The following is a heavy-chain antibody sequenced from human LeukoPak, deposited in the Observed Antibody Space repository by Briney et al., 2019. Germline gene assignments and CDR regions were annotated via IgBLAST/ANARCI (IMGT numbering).Heavy chain of an antibody. CDR3: ARHSYDGTTYYRSFDY. Sequence: PGGSLRLSCSASWFTVSSNYMSWVRQAPGTGLEWVAVVYHGGSTPCAESVKGRFTISRDNSKNTLFLQMNSLRAEDTAVYYCARHSYDGTTYYRSFDYWGKGTLVTVSS. J-gene: IGHJ4*02. D-gene: IGHD3-22*01. CDR2: VYHGGST. V-gene: IGHV3-53*01. CDR1: WFTVSSNY.